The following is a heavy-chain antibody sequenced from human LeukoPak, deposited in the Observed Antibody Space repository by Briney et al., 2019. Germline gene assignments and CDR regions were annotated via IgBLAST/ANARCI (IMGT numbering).Heavy chain of an antibody. V-gene: IGHV3-21*06. CDR2: ISTTSTYI. CDR3: ARAGTCSSTSCDGGIEY. CDR1: GFAFSSYN. J-gene: IGHJ4*02. Sequence: GGSLRLSCAASGFAFSSYNMKWVRQAPGKGLEWVSFISTTSTYIYYADSVKGRFTVSRDNSKNLLYLQMDSLRVEDTAVHYCARAGTCSSTSCDGGIEYWGQGTLVTVSS. D-gene: IGHD2-2*01.